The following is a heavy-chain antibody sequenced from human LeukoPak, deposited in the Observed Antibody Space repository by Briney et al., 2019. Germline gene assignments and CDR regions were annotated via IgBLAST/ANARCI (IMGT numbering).Heavy chain of an antibody. CDR3: AREREYYYDSSGYYRDAFDI. CDR1: GGSISSYY. D-gene: IGHD3-22*01. V-gene: IGHV4-59*01. Sequence: SETLSLTCTVSGGSISSYYWSWIRQPPGKGLEWIGYIYYSGSTNYNPSLKSRVTISVDTSKHHFSLKLSSVTAADTAVYYCAREREYYYDSSGYYRDAFDIWGQGTMVTVSS. J-gene: IGHJ3*02. CDR2: IYYSGST.